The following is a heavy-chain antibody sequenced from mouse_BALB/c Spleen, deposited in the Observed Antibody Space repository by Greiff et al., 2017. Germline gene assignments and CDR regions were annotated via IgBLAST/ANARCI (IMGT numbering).Heavy chain of an antibody. CDR2: ISSGSSTI. D-gene: IGHD1-1*01. CDR1: GFTFSSFG. V-gene: IGHV5-17*02. Sequence: EVQVVESGGGLVQPGGSRKLSCAASGFTFSSFGMHWVRQAPEKGLEWVAYISSGSSTIYYADTVKGRFTISRDNPKNTLFLQMTSLRSEDTAMYYCARLATVVHAMDYWGQGTSVTVSS. CDR3: ARLATVVHAMDY. J-gene: IGHJ4*01.